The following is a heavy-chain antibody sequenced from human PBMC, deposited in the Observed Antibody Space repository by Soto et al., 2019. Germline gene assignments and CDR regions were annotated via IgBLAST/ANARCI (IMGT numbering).Heavy chain of an antibody. CDR2: IRSKAYGGTT. D-gene: IGHD3-16*02. J-gene: IGHJ4*02. CDR1: GFTFGDYA. CDR3: TREYYDYIWGSYPSDY. Sequence: EVQLVESGGGLVQPGRSLRLSCTASGFTFGDYAMSWFRQAPGKGLEGVGFIRSKAYGGTTEYAASVKGRFTISRDDSKSIAYLQMNSLKTEDTAVYYCTREYYDYIWGSYPSDYWGQGTLVTVSS. V-gene: IGHV3-49*03.